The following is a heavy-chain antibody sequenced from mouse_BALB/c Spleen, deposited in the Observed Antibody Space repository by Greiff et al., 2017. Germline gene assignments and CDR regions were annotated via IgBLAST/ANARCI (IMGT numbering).Heavy chain of an antibody. CDR1: GFTFSSYT. V-gene: IGHV5-6-4*01. J-gene: IGHJ2*01. Sequence: EVKLVESGGGLVKPGGSLKLSCAASGFTFSSYTMSWVRQTPEKRLEWVATISSGGSYTYYPDSVKGRFTISRDNAKNTLYLQMSSLKSEDTAMYYCTRGTIDYYGSSFDYWGQGTTLTVSS. CDR3: TRGTIDYYGSSFDY. CDR2: ISSGGSYT. D-gene: IGHD1-1*01.